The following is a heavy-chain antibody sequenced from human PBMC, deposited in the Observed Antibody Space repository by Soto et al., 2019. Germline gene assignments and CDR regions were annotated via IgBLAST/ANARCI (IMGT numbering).Heavy chain of an antibody. CDR3: ARDDCSGGSCYSSWFDP. D-gene: IGHD2-15*01. V-gene: IGHV1-46*01. Sequence: GASVKVSCKASGYTFTSYYMHWVRQAPGQGLEWMGIINPSGGSTSYAQKFQGRVTMTRDTSTSTVYMELSRLRSEDTAVYYCARDDCSGGSCYSSWFDPWGQGTLVTVSS. J-gene: IGHJ5*02. CDR2: INPSGGST. CDR1: GYTFTSYY.